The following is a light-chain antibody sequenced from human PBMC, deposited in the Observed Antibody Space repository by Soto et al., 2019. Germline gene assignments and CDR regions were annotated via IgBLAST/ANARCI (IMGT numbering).Light chain of an antibody. Sequence: QSALHQPPYAYRSPGQSVTLSCKETSSDVGGYNYVSWYQQHPGKAPKLMIYEVSKRPSGVPDRFSGSKSGNTASLTVSGLQAEDEADYYCSSYAGSNIYRCVFAPGPKLTVL. CDR2: EVS. V-gene: IGLV2-8*02. CDR3: SSYAGSNIYRCV. J-gene: IGLJ1*01. CDR1: SSDVGGYNY.